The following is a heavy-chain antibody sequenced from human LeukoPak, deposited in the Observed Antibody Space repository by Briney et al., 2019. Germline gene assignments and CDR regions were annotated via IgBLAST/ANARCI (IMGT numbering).Heavy chain of an antibody. Sequence: GGSLRLSCAASGFTFSSYSMNWVRQAPGKGLEWVSSISSSSSYIYYVDSVKGRFTISRDNAKNSLYLQMNSLRAEDTAVYYCARGSSSDCWGQGTLVTVSS. V-gene: IGHV3-21*01. CDR3: ARGSSSDC. D-gene: IGHD6-19*01. CDR2: ISSSSSYI. J-gene: IGHJ4*02. CDR1: GFTFSSYS.